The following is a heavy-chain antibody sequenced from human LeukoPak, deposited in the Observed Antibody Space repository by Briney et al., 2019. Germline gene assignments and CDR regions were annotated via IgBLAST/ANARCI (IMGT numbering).Heavy chain of an antibody. D-gene: IGHD1-1*01. V-gene: IGHV3-64D*06. CDR1: GFTFSSYA. CDR3: VKAPATRRWNDAFDI. CDR2: ISSNGGST. Sequence: PGGSLRLSCSASGFTFSSYAMHWVRQAPGKGLEYVPAISSNGGSTYYADSVKGRFTISRDNSKNTLYLQMSSLRAEDTAVYYCVKAPATRRWNDAFDIWGQGTMVTVSS. J-gene: IGHJ3*02.